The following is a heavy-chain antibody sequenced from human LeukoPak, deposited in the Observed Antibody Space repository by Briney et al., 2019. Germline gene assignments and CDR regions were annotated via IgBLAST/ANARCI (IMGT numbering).Heavy chain of an antibody. CDR3: AKSYDNGWYVCDY. Sequence: GGSHRLSCAASGFSLSNFAMNAVRHAPGKGLEWVAFISYDGSIKSYADSVKGRFAVSRDNSKNTLYLQMNSLRPEDTAFYYCAKSYDNGWYVCDYWGQGTLVTVSS. J-gene: IGHJ4*02. CDR2: ISYDGSIK. CDR1: GFSLSNFA. D-gene: IGHD6-19*01. V-gene: IGHV3-30-3*02.